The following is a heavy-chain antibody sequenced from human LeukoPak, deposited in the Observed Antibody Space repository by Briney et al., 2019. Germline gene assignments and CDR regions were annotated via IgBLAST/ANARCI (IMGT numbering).Heavy chain of an antibody. CDR1: GFTLSSYA. J-gene: IGHJ6*02. CDR3: ANRKYGSGSLYPYYYGMDV. D-gene: IGHD3-10*01. Sequence: GGSLRLSCAASGFTLSSYAMSWVRQAQGEGLEWVSAIRGSGGSTYYAESVKGRFTISRDNSKTAPYLQMNSLRAEDTAVYYCANRKYGSGSLYPYYYGMDVWGQGTTVTVSS. V-gene: IGHV3-23*01. CDR2: IRGSGGST.